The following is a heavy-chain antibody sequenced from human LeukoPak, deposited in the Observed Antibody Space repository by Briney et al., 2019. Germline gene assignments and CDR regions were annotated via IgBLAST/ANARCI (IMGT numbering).Heavy chain of an antibody. CDR1: GGSISSSSYY. CDR3: ARGLRRGQLWPFDY. J-gene: IGHJ4*02. D-gene: IGHD5-18*01. CDR2: IYYSGST. V-gene: IGHV4-39*07. Sequence: PSETLSLTCTVSGGSISSSSYYWGWIRQRPGKGLEWIGSIYYSGSTYYNPSLKSRVTISVDTSKNQFSLKLSSVTAADTAVFYCARGLRRGQLWPFDYWGQGTLVTVSS.